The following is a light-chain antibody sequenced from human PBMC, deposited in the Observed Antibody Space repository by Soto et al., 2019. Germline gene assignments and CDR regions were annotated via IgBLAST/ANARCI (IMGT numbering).Light chain of an antibody. V-gene: IGLV2-11*01. Sequence: QSALTQPHSVSGSPGQSVTIYCTGTSSDVGGYNYVSWYQQHPGKAPKLMIYDVSKRPSGVPDRFSGSKSGNTASLTISGLQAEDEADYYCCSYAGSYTGVFGTGTKLTVL. CDR1: SSDVGGYNY. CDR2: DVS. J-gene: IGLJ1*01. CDR3: CSYAGSYTGV.